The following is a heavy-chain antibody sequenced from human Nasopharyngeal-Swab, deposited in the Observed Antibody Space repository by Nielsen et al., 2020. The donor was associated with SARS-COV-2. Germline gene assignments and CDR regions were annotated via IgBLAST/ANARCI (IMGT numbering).Heavy chain of an antibody. CDR1: GYTFTGYY. CDR2: INPNSGGT. J-gene: IGHJ5*02. D-gene: IGHD2-8*01. V-gene: IGHV1-2*04. CDR3: ARGGKYNVLMVYAPQVGWFDP. Sequence: VKVSCKASGYTFTGYYMHWVRQAPGQGLEWMGRINPNSGGTNYAQKFQGWVTMTRDTSISTAYMELSRLRSDDTAVYYCARGGKYNVLMVYAPQVGWFDPWGQGTLVTVSS.